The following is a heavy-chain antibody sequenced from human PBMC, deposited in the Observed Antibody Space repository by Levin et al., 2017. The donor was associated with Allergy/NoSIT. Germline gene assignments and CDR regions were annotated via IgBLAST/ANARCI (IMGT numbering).Heavy chain of an antibody. CDR2: ISYDGSNK. V-gene: IGHV3-30*18. J-gene: IGHJ4*02. CDR3: AKCFGEEDY. CDR1: GFTFSSYG. D-gene: IGHD3-16*01. Sequence: GGSLRLSCAASGFTFSSYGMHWVRQAPGKGLEWVAVISYDGSNKYYADSVKGRFTISRDNSKNTLYLQMNSLRAEDTAVYYCAKCFGEEDYWGQGTLVTVSS.